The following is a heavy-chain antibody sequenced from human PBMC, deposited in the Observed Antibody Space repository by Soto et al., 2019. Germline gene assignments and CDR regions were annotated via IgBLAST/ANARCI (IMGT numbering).Heavy chain of an antibody. J-gene: IGHJ4*02. CDR3: ARGSNTYPSY. Sequence: EVQLVESGGALVQPGGTLRLSCAVSGFTFSNYWMHWVRQAPGKGLVWVSRINIDGGTTSYADSVKGRFTISRDNAKNTLYLQMSSLRAEDTAVYYCARGSNTYPSYLGRGTLVTVSS. CDR1: GFTFSNYW. CDR2: INIDGGTT. D-gene: IGHD2-21*01. V-gene: IGHV3-74*01.